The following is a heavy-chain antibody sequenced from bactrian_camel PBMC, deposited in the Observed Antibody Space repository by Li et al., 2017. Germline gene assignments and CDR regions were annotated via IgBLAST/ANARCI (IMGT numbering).Heavy chain of an antibody. J-gene: IGHJ4*01. Sequence: HVQLVESGGGSVQSGGSLRLSCTASGFTLADFDLGWYRQAPGNGNECELVSTISEDGTTYYTDSVKGRFTISQDSAKNMVYLQMNSLKPEDTAMYYCAAVHTRFLLGKDPLLFPNHWTEYGYGGQGTQVTVS. D-gene: IGHD5*01. CDR3: AAVHTRFLLGKDPLLFPNHWTEYGY. CDR1: GFTLADFD. CDR2: ISEDGTT. V-gene: IGHV3S55*01.